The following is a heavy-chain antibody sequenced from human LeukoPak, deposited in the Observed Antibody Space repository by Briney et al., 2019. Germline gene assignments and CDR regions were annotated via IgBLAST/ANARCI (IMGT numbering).Heavy chain of an antibody. CDR2: VSGSGGST. D-gene: IGHD6-25*01. CDR1: GFTFSSYA. CDR3: AKDGGSAPTFIYF. J-gene: IGHJ4*02. Sequence: GGSLRLSCAASGFTFSSYAMSWVRQPPGKGLEWVLAVSGSGGSTYYADSVKGRFTFSRDNSKNTLYLQMNSLRAEDTAVYYCAKDGGSAPTFIYFWGQGTLVTVSS. V-gene: IGHV3-23*01.